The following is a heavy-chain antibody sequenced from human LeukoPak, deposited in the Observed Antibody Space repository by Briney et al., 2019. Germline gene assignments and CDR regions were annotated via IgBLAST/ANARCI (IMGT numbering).Heavy chain of an antibody. CDR3: ARVMEYSSNSQNWFDP. CDR1: RYSITVASY. Sequence: SETPSLTPALSRYSITVASYCGWSGQPPGKGLDWIGSIYHSGSTSYNPPLKSRSTIPVDTPKTQFSLKLSSLTPAAPPVYTCARVMEYSSNSQNWFDPGGERRLVTVS. J-gene: IGHJ5*01. V-gene: IGHV4-38-2*01. CDR2: IYHSGST. D-gene: IGHD4-11*01.